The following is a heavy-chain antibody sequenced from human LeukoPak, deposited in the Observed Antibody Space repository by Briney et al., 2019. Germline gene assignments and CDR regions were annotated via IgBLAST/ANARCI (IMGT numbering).Heavy chain of an antibody. Sequence: PGGSLRLSCAASGFTVSSDFMAWVRQSPGTGLDWVSAVYAGGSTHYADSVKGRFTISRDFSKNTLDLQMNNLRVEDTAVYYCARGNIVYYYGMDVWGQGTTVTVSS. J-gene: IGHJ6*02. CDR3: ARGNIVYYYGMDV. CDR2: VYAGGST. D-gene: IGHD2/OR15-2a*01. V-gene: IGHV3-66*01. CDR1: GFTVSSDF.